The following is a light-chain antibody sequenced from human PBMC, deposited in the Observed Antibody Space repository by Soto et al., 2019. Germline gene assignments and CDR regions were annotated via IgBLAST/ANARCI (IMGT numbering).Light chain of an antibody. V-gene: IGLV2-14*01. CDR3: SSRTSRSTPVV. CDR2: DVS. J-gene: IGLJ2*01. CDR1: SSDISGYNY. Sequence: QSALTQPASVSGSPGQSITISCTGTSSDISGYNYVSWYQQHPGKAPKLMIYDVSNRPSGVSNRFSGSKSGNTASLTISGLQAEDEADYYCSSRTSRSTPVVFGGGTKLTVL.